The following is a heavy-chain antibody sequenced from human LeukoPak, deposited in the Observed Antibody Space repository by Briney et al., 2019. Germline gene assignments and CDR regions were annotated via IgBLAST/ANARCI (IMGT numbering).Heavy chain of an antibody. CDR2: INPSGGST. Sequence: ASVKVSCKASGYTFTSYDINWVRQAPGQGLEWMGIINPSGGSTSYAQKFQGRVTMTRDTSTSTVYMELSSLRSEDTAVYYCACGAVAGRWFDPWGQGTLVTVSS. V-gene: IGHV1-46*01. J-gene: IGHJ5*02. D-gene: IGHD6-19*01. CDR1: GYTFTSYD. CDR3: ACGAVAGRWFDP.